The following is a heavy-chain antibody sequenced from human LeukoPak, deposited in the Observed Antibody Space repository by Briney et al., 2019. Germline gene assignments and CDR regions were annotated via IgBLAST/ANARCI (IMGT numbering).Heavy chain of an antibody. CDR1: GYSFTAYL. CDR2: IYPGDSDT. D-gene: IGHD6-13*01. CDR3: AALVGYGGFLKY. J-gene: IGHJ4*02. Sequence: GQSLKTPAKGSGYSFTAYLSTWVRNVPGKGLEYMGIIYPGDSDTRYSPSFQGQVTITADKSTNTAYLQWSSLKASDTAMYCCAALVGYGGFLKYWGQGTLVTVSS. V-gene: IGHV5-51*01.